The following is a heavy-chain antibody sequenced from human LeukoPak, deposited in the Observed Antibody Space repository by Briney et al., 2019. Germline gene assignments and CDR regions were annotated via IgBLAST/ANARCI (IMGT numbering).Heavy chain of an antibody. CDR3: ASLYDSSGYRDY. Sequence: PSQTLSLTCTVSGGSISSGGYYWSWIRQHPGKGLEWIGYIYYSGSTYYNPSLKSRVTISVDTSKNQLSLKLSSVTAADTAVYYCASLYDSSGYRDYWGQGTLVTVSS. J-gene: IGHJ4*02. D-gene: IGHD3-22*01. CDR1: GGSISSGGYY. V-gene: IGHV4-31*03. CDR2: IYYSGST.